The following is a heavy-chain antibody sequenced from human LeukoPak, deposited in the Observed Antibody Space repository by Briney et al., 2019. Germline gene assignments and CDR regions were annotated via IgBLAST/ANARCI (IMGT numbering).Heavy chain of an antibody. J-gene: IGHJ4*02. Sequence: SETLSLTCSVSQNSISSDYYWGWIRQPPGKGLEWIGSIHHSGNIYYIPSLKSRVSFSLYTSKNQVSLKLTSVTAADTAVYYCARGGTIVGANDYWGQGTLVTVCS. D-gene: IGHD1-26*01. CDR1: QNSISSDYY. V-gene: IGHV4-38-2*02. CDR2: IHHSGNI. CDR3: ARGGTIVGANDY.